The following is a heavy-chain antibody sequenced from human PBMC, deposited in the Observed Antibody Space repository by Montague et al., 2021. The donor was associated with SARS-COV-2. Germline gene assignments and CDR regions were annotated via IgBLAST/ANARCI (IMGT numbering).Heavy chain of an antibody. V-gene: IGHV4-59*08. Sequence: SETLSLTCTVSGGSISSYSWSWIRQPPGKGLEWIGSIFYSGSTNYNPSLKSRVTISVDTSKKQFSLKLSSVTAADTAVYYCARLGLGGYDILTGYYHSGMDVWGQGTTVTVSS. CDR1: GGSISSYS. CDR2: IFYSGST. D-gene: IGHD3-9*01. CDR3: ARLGLGGYDILTGYYHSGMDV. J-gene: IGHJ6*02.